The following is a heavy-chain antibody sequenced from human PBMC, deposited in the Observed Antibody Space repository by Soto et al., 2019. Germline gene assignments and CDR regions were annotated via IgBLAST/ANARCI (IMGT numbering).Heavy chain of an antibody. CDR1: GGSISYYY. J-gene: IGHJ4*02. D-gene: IGHD5-12*01. CDR2: IYYSGTT. CDR3: VRGGYVHAFDY. V-gene: IGHV4-59*01. Sequence: WETLSLTCTVSGGSISYYYWGWIRQPPGKGLEWIGSIYYSGTTHYNPSLKSRVTISIDTSMNQFSLNLDSVTAVDSAVYYCVRGGYVHAFDYWGQGALVTVS.